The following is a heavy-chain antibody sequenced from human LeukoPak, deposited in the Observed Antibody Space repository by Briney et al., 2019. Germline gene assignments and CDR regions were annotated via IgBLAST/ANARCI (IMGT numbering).Heavy chain of an antibody. J-gene: IGHJ1*01. D-gene: IGHD6-13*01. CDR3: ARSITSSWYGDFQH. V-gene: IGHV4-59*01. Sequence: SETLSLTCTVSGGSIRSYYWNWIRQPPGKGLEWIGYIYYSGSTNYNPSLKSRVTISVDTSKNQFSLKLSSVTAADTAVYYCARSITSSWYGDFQHWGQGTLVTVSS. CDR2: IYYSGST. CDR1: GGSIRSYY.